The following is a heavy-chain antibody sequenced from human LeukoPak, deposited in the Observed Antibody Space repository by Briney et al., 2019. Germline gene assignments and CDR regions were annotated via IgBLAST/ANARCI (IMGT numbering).Heavy chain of an antibody. CDR2: ISSSGSTM. CDR1: GFTFSSYE. J-gene: IGHJ4*02. V-gene: IGHV3-48*03. Sequence: PGGSLRLSCAASGFTFSSYEMNWVRQAPGKGLEWVSYISSSGSTMYYADSVKGRFTISRDNAKNSLYLQMNSLRAEDTAVYYCARGNDYGDYWGQGTLVTVSS. CDR3: ARGNDYGDY.